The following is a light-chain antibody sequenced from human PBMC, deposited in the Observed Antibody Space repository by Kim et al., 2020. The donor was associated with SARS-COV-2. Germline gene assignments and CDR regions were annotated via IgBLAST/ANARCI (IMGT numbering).Light chain of an antibody. CDR1: QSISSY. J-gene: IGKJ4*01. CDR2: AAS. V-gene: IGKV1-39*01. Sequence: SVGDRVTITCRARQSISSYLNWYQQKPGKAPKLLIYAASSLQSGVPSRFSGSGSGTDFTLTISSLQPEDFATYYCQQSYSTPRLIFGGGTKVDIK. CDR3: QQSYSTPRLI.